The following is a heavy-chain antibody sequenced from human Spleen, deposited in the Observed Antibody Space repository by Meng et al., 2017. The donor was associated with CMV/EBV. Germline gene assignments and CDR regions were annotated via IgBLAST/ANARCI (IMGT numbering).Heavy chain of an antibody. CDR1: GFTFNNAW. V-gene: IGHV3-15*01. CDR3: TTDGHYYDSSGYQAPDY. Sequence: LSLTCAASGFTFNNAWMNWVRQAPGKGLEWVGRVKSKTDGGTTDYAAPVKGRFTITRDDSKNSLYLQMNSLKTEDTAVYYCTTDGHYYDSSGYQAPDYWGQGTLVTVSS. J-gene: IGHJ4*02. CDR2: VKSKTDGGTT. D-gene: IGHD3-22*01.